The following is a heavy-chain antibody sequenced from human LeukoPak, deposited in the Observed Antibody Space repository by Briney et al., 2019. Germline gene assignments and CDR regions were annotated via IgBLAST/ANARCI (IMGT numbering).Heavy chain of an antibody. V-gene: IGHV1-46*01. CDR3: ARDGLGTDY. J-gene: IGHJ4*02. Sequence: GASVKVSCKASGYALTNYYMSWVRQAPGQGPEWMGAIDPSSGNTQFAPKFEGRVTVTTDTSTSTVYMEMSSLRSDDTAMYYCARDGLGTDYWGQGTLVTVSS. D-gene: IGHD3/OR15-3a*01. CDR2: IDPSSGNT. CDR1: GYALTNYY.